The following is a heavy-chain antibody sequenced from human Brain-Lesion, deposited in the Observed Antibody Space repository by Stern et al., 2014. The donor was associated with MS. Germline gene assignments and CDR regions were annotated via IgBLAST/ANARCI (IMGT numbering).Heavy chain of an antibody. CDR3: ARVYNTIYGIVTQRGSGMDV. D-gene: IGHD3-3*01. J-gene: IGHJ6*02. V-gene: IGHV3-7*01. CDR2: INEAGTEK. Sequence: EVQLVESGGGLVQPGGSLTISCTAAGFTFGNYWMTWVRQAQGKGMKWVAKINEAGTEKTYVDTVNGRLPITRDNARNSLYLQMNSLRVEDTALYYCARVYNTIYGIVTQRGSGMDVWGQGTTVIVSS. CDR1: GFTFGNYW.